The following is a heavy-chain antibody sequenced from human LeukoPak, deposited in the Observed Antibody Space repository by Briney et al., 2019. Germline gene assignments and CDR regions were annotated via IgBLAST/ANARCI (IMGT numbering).Heavy chain of an antibody. V-gene: IGHV1-69*04. D-gene: IGHD3-3*01. CDR2: IIPILGIA. J-gene: IGHJ4*02. Sequence: SVKVSRKASGGTFSSYAISWVRQAPGQGLEWMGRIIPILGIANYALKFQGRVTITADKSTSTAYMELSSLRSEDTAVYYCARAVEDYDFWSGYWYWGQGTLVTVSS. CDR3: ARAVEDYDFWSGYWY. CDR1: GGTFSSYA.